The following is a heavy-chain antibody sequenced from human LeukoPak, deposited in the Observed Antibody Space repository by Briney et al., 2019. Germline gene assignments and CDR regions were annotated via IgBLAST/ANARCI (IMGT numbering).Heavy chain of an antibody. Sequence: GGSLRLSCTASGFTFGDFGMSWVRQAPGKGLEWVGFIRSKAYGGTTEYAASVKGRFSISRDDSKSIAYLQMNSLKTEDTALYYCASGYSGYDPLHYWGQGTLVTVSS. V-gene: IGHV3-49*04. CDR3: ASGYSGYDPLHY. J-gene: IGHJ4*02. CDR1: GFTFGDFG. D-gene: IGHD5-12*01. CDR2: IRSKAYGGTT.